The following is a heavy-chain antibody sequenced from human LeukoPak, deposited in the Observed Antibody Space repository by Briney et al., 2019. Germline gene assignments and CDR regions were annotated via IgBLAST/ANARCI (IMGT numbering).Heavy chain of an antibody. D-gene: IGHD2-21*01. Sequence: SETLSLTCTVSGGSISSYYWNWIRQPPGKGLEWIGYIYYSGSTNYNPSLKSRVTISVDTSKNQFSLKLTSVTAADTAVYYCARGQRGLPYWGQGTLVTVSS. CDR3: ARGQRGLPY. CDR2: IYYSGST. CDR1: GGSISSYY. V-gene: IGHV4-59*01. J-gene: IGHJ4*02.